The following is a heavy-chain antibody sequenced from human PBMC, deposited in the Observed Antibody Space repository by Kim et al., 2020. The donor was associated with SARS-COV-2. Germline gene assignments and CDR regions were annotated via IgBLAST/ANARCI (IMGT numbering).Heavy chain of an antibody. CDR3: AARPIGVTIFGVVKGPLDP. CDR1: GGSISSGGYY. Sequence: SETLSLTCTVSGGSISSGGYYWSWIRQHPGKGLEWIGYIYYSGSTYYNPSLKSRVTISVDTSKNQFSLKLSSVTAADTAVYCCAARPIGVTIFGVVKGPLDPWGQGTLVTVSS. J-gene: IGHJ5*02. D-gene: IGHD3-3*01. V-gene: IGHV4-31*03. CDR2: IYYSGST.